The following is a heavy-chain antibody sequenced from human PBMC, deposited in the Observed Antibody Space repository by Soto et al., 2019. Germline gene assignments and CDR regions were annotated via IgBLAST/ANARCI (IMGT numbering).Heavy chain of an antibody. D-gene: IGHD3-3*01. CDR1: GGSISSSTYY. J-gene: IGHJ5*02. CDR2: IYDSGTA. Sequence: SETLSLTCTVSGGSISSSTYYWSWIRQPPGKGLEWIGHIYDSGTANYNPSLKSRVTISVDTSKNQFSLKLSSVTAADTAVYYCARWWSGSRQGFDPWGQGTLVTVSS. V-gene: IGHV4-61*05. CDR3: ARWWSGSRQGFDP.